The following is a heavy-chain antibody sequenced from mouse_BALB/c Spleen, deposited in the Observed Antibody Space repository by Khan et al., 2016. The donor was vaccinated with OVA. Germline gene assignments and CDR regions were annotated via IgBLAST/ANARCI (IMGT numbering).Heavy chain of an antibody. CDR3: ARVYCNYEGFAY. V-gene: IGHV9-1*02. J-gene: IGHJ3*01. Sequence: QIQLVQSGPELKKPGETVKISCKASGYTFTNYGMNWVKQAPGKGLKWMGWINTYTGEPTYADDFKGRFAFSLETSASTAYLQINNLKNEDMATYFCARVYCNYEGFAYWGQGTLVTVSA. CDR1: GYTFTNYG. CDR2: INTYTGEP. D-gene: IGHD2-10*02.